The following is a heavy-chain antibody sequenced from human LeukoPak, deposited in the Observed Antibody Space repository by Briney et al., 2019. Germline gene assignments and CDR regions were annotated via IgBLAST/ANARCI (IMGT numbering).Heavy chain of an antibody. D-gene: IGHD3-22*01. CDR2: IYYSGRT. CDR1: GGSISSDH. Sequence: SETLSLTCSVSGGSISSDHWNWIRQTPGKGLEWIGCIYYSGRTYYNPSLKSRVTISVDMSKNQFSLKLTSVTAADTAVYYCARGAPSDSSGYHDPPFDYWGQGTLVTVSS. V-gene: IGHV4-59*01. CDR3: ARGAPSDSSGYHDPPFDY. J-gene: IGHJ4*02.